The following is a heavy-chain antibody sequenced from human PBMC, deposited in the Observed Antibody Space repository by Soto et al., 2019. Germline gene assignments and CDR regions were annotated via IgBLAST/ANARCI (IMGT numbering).Heavy chain of an antibody. J-gene: IGHJ4*02. CDR2: ISSSSLYT. CDR3: ARGGSGWHGYFDY. CDR1: GFTFSDYY. Sequence: QVQLVDSGGGLVKPGGSLRLSCAASGFTFSDYYMSWIRQAPGKGLEWVSYISSSSLYTNYADSVKGRFTISRDNAKNSLYLQINSLRAEDTAVYYCARGGSGWHGYFDYWGQGTLVTVSS. D-gene: IGHD6-19*01. V-gene: IGHV3-11*06.